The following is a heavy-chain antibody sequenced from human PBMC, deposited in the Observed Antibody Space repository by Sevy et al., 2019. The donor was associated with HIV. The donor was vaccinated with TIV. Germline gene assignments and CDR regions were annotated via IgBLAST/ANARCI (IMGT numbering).Heavy chain of an antibody. V-gene: IGHV3-48*02. D-gene: IGHD2-15*01. CDR2: ISSSSSTI. CDR1: GFTFSSYS. Sequence: GGSLRLSCAASGFTFSSYSMNWVRQAPGKGLEWVSYISSSSSTIYYADSVKGRLTISRDNAKYSLYLKMNSLRDDDTAAYYCARDKFVGYCSGGSCYSLYYYYMDVWGKGTTVTVSS. CDR3: ARDKFVGYCSGGSCYSLYYYYMDV. J-gene: IGHJ6*03.